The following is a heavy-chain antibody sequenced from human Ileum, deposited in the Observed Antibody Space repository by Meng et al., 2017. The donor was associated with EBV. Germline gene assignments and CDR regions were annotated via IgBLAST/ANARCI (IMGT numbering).Heavy chain of an antibody. CDR2: LGAHDGDT. J-gene: IGHJ4*02. V-gene: IGHV1-18*01. CDR3: ARGTPGRSYSDY. CDR1: DYTVLVYG. Sequence: QVQPVQSAPEVMKPGASVKVSCKASDYTVLVYGVSWGRHAPGQGLEWMAWLGAHDGDTSHAPKFQGRVTVSADRPTATAYMELRSLRSDDTAVYYCARGTPGRSYSDYWGQGTLVTVSS. D-gene: IGHD3-10*01.